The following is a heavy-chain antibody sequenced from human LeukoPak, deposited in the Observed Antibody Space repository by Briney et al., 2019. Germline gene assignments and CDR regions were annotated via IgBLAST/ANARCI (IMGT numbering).Heavy chain of an antibody. CDR1: GFTFDDYA. Sequence: PGGSLRLSCAASGFTFDDYAMHWVRQAPGKGLEWVSGISWNSGSIGYADSVKGRFTISRDNSKNTLYLQMNSLRAEDTAVYYCASDTVTTDYWGQGTLVTVSS. CDR3: ASDTVTTDY. D-gene: IGHD4-4*01. CDR2: ISWNSGSI. J-gene: IGHJ4*02. V-gene: IGHV3-9*01.